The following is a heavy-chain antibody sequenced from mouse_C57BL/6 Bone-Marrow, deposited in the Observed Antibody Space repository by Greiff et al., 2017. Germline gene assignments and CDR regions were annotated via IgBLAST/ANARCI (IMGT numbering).Heavy chain of an antibody. CDR2: IDPSDSYT. CDR1: GYTFTSYW. Sequence: VQLQESGAELVKPGASVKLSCKASGYTFTSYWMQWVKQRPGQGLEWIGEIDPSDSYTNYNQKFKGKATLTVDTSSSTAYMQLSSLTSEDSAVYYCASGGDYGSSSYFDYWGQGTTLTVSS. CDR3: ASGGDYGSSSYFDY. D-gene: IGHD1-1*01. J-gene: IGHJ2*01. V-gene: IGHV1-50*01.